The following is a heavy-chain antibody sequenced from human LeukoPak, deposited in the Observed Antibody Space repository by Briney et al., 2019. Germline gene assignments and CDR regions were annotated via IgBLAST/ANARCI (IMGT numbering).Heavy chain of an antibody. J-gene: IGHJ4*02. CDR2: ISGSGATT. D-gene: IGHD2-2*01. Sequence: GASLRLSCAASGITFSTYAMSWVRQAPGKGLEWVSAISGSGATTYYADSVKGRFTISRDNSKNTLYLQMNSLRAEDTAVYYCAKPSGYCSSTSCRTGNDYWGQGTLVTVSS. CDR1: GITFSTYA. V-gene: IGHV3-23*01. CDR3: AKPSGYCSSTSCRTGNDY.